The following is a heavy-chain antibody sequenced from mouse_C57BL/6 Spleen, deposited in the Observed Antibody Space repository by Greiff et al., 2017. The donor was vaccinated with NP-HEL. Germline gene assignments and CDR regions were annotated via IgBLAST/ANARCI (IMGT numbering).Heavy chain of an antibody. CDR1: GYSITSGYD. J-gene: IGHJ1*03. CDR3: ARDKVYSNYWYFDV. V-gene: IGHV3-1*01. CDR2: ISYSGST. D-gene: IGHD2-5*01. Sequence: EVKLVESGPGMVKPSQSLSLTCTVTGYSITSGYDWHWIRHFPGNKLEWMGYISYSGSTNYNPSLKSRISITHDTSKNHFFLKLNSVTTEDTATYYCARDKVYSNYWYFDVWGTGTTVTVSS.